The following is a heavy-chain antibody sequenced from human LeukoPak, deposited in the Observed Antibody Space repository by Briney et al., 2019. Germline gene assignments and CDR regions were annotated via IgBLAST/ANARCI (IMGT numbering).Heavy chain of an antibody. CDR1: GYTFTGYY. D-gene: IGHD5-18*01. Sequence: ASVKVSCKASGYTFTGYYMHWVRQAPGQGLEWMGWINPNSGGTNYAQKFQGRVTMTRDTSISTAYMELSRLRSDDTAVYYCARGRKIQLWFGTNDYWGQGTLVTVSS. CDR2: INPNSGGT. J-gene: IGHJ4*02. CDR3: ARGRKIQLWFGTNDY. V-gene: IGHV1-2*02.